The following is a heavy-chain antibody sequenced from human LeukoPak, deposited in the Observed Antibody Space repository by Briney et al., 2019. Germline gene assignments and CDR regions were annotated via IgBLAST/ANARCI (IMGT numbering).Heavy chain of an antibody. CDR2: LSDDGSNK. Sequence: GASLRLSCGASGFNFCTYGLHWGGPDPLRVLPLLALLSDDGSNKYYGDSVKGRFTISRDNSKNTLYLQMNSLRPEDTAVYYCAKARGYNTGWYEGDYWGQGTLVTVSS. CDR3: AKARGYNTGWYEGDY. D-gene: IGHD6-19*01. CDR1: GFNFCTYG. V-gene: IGHV3-30*18. J-gene: IGHJ4*02.